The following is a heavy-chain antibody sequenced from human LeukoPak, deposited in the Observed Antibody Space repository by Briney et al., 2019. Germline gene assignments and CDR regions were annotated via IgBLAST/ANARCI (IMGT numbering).Heavy chain of an antibody. CDR1: GHTFSGYY. D-gene: IGHD3-10*01. CDR3: ASPDYYGSGSYRFDP. Sequence: ASVKASCKDSGHTFSGYYMHWVRQAPGQGPEWMGWINPNSGATKYAQKFQGRVTMTSDTSISTAYMELSSLRSDDTAIYYCASPDYYGSGSYRFDPWGQGTLVTVSS. J-gene: IGHJ5*02. CDR2: INPNSGAT. V-gene: IGHV1-2*02.